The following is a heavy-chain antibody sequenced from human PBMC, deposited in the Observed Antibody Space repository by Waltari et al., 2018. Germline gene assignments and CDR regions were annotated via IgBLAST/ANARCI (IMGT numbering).Heavy chain of an antibody. Sequence: EVQLVESGGVVVQPGESLRLSCAGSGFTFDDYTMHWVRQAPGKGLEWVALINWDGYSTSYVDSVKGRFTISRDNSEYSLYLQMNSLRSEDSALYYCAAERTDENDNYVYIWGQGTLVTVSS. CDR3: AAERTDENDNYVYI. V-gene: IGHV3-43*01. J-gene: IGHJ4*02. CDR1: GFTFDDYT. D-gene: IGHD1-1*01. CDR2: INWDGYST.